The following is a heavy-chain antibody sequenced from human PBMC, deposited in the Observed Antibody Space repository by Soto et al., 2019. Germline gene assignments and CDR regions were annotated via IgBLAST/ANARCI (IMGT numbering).Heavy chain of an antibody. CDR1: GGSLSNIT. J-gene: IGHJ4*02. V-gene: IGHV1-69*08. Sequence: QVQLVQSGAEVKKPGSSVRVSCKISGGSLSNITVSWVRQAPGLGLEWMGRVNPLLGTANYAQKFQGRVTLSADRSTNTAYMDMTSLTSDDTAMDYCARLPLDSWGQGTLVTVSS. CDR3: ARLPLDS. CDR2: VNPLLGTA.